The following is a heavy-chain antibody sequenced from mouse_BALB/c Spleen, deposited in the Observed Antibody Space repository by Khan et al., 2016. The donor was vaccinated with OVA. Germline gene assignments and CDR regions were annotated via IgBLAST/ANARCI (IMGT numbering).Heavy chain of an antibody. CDR2: INPSNGYT. V-gene: IGHV1-4*01. CDR1: GYTFTSYT. D-gene: IGHD2-14*01. Sequence: VQLQESGAELARPGASVKMSCKASGYTFTSYTIHWIKKRPGQGLEWIGYINPSNGYTNYNQTFKDQATLTTDKSSTTAYLQLSSLTSDDSAVYNCVRDGAYHRNDGWLAYWGQGTLVTVSA. CDR3: VRDGAYHRNDGWLAY. J-gene: IGHJ3*01.